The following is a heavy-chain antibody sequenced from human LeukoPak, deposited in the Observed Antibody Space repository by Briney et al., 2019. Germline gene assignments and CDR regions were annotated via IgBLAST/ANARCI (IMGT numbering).Heavy chain of an antibody. CDR1: GFTFTNAW. CDR3: AKNVLLWFGELSTLDDY. V-gene: IGHV3-30*02. CDR2: IRYDGSNK. J-gene: IGHJ4*02. D-gene: IGHD3-10*01. Sequence: PGGSLRLSCAASGFTFTNAWMSWVRQAPGKGLEWVAFIRYDGSNKYYADSVKGRFTISRDNSKNTLYLQMNSLRAEDTAVYYCAKNVLLWFGELSTLDDYWGQGTLVTVSS.